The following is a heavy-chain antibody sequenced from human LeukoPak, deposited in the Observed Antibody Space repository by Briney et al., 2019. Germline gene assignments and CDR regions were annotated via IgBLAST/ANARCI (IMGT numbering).Heavy chain of an antibody. CDR1: GGSISSGNFF. J-gene: IGHJ6*03. CDR2: IYYSGST. V-gene: IGHV4-39*07. D-gene: IGHD3-10*01. Sequence: PSQTLSLTCTVSGGSISSGNFFWTWIRQPPGKGLEWIGSIYYSGSTYYNPSLKSRVTISVDTSKNQFSLKLSSVTAADTAVYYCARIYGYYYYYYMDVWGKGTTVTVSS. CDR3: ARIYGYYYYYYMDV.